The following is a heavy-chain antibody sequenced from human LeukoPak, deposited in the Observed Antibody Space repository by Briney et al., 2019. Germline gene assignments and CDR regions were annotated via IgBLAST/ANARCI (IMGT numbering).Heavy chain of an antibody. D-gene: IGHD1-1*01. J-gene: IGHJ4*02. V-gene: IGHV3-74*01. CDR2: ITSADSST. CDR1: GFTFSSYW. CDR3: ARGRPNYYFDY. Sequence: GGSLRLSCAASGFTFSSYWMHWVRQAPGKGLVWVSRITSADSSTSYADSVKGRFTISRDNAKNTLYLQMNSLRAEDTAIYYCARGRPNYYFDYWGQGTLVTVSS.